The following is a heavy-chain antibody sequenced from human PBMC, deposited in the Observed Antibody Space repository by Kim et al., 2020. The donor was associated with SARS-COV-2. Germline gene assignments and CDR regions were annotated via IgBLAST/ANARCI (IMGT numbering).Heavy chain of an antibody. D-gene: IGHD5-18*01. V-gene: IGHV3-30*02. Sequence: VKGRFTTSRDNSKNTVYLQMNSLRAEETAVYYCAKDESRWAAMAGYYFDYWGQGTLVTVSS. J-gene: IGHJ4*02. CDR3: AKDESRWAAMAGYYFDY.